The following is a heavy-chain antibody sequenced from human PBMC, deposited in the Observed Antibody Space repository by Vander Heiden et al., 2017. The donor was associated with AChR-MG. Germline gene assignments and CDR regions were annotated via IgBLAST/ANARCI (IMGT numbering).Heavy chain of an antibody. CDR1: GYTFTGYY. Sequence: QVQLVQSGAEVTKPGASVKVSCKASGYTFTGYYMHWVRQAPGQGLEWMGRINPNSGGTNYAQKFQGRVAMTRDTSISTAYMELSRLRSDDTAVYDCARDYDFWSGYSIDYWGQGTLVTVSS. CDR3: ARDYDFWSGYSIDY. V-gene: IGHV1-2*06. D-gene: IGHD3-3*01. CDR2: INPNSGGT. J-gene: IGHJ4*02.